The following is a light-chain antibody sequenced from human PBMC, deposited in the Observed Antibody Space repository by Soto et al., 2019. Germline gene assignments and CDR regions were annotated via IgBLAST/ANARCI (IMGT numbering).Light chain of an antibody. CDR2: TTS. CDR3: PHTYSNPYT. V-gene: IGKV1-39*01. CDR1: QSRGQY. Sequence: DIQLTQSPSSLSASVGDTVTINCRASQSRGQYLHWYQQKPGEAPRLLISTTSTLQSGVPSRFSASGSGTDFALTISSLQPEDFATYVCPHTYSNPYTFGQGTKVEIK. J-gene: IGKJ2*01.